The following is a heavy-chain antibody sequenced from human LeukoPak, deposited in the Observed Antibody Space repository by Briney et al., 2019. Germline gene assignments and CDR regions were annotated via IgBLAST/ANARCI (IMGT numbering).Heavy chain of an antibody. CDR1: GGSISSSSYY. CDR2: IYYSGTT. J-gene: IGHJ3*02. Sequence: TSETLSLTCTVSGGSISSSSYYWGWIRQPPGKALEWIGYIYYSGTTNYNPSLKSRVTISVDRSKNQFSLKLSSVTAADTAVYYCARAAGYCSSTSCYTDDAFDIWGQGTMVTVSS. CDR3: ARAAGYCSSTSCYTDDAFDI. V-gene: IGHV4-61*05. D-gene: IGHD2-2*02.